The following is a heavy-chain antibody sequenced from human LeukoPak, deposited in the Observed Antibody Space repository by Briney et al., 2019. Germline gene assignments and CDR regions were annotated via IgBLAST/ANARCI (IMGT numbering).Heavy chain of an antibody. D-gene: IGHD5-18*01. CDR2: ISYDGSNK. V-gene: IGHV3-30*01. CDR3: ARDLLDTAMGSLDY. Sequence: PGGSLRLSCAASGFTFSSYAMHWVRQAPGKGLEWVAVISYDGSNKYYADSVKGRFTISRDNSKNTLYLQMNSLRAEDTAVYYCARDLLDTAMGSLDYWGQGTLVTVSS. CDR1: GFTFSSYA. J-gene: IGHJ4*02.